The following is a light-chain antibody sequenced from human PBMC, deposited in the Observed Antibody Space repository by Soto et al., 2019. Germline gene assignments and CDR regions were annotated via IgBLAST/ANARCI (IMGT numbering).Light chain of an antibody. CDR1: FGSASTSYY. J-gene: IGLJ7*01. Sequence: QTVVTQEPSLSVSPGGTVTLTCGLTFGSASTSYYPSWYQQTPGQAPRTLIYSTNTRSSGVPDRFSGSILGNKAALTITGAQADDESDYYCVLYMGSGIWVFGGGTQLTVL. V-gene: IGLV8-61*01. CDR2: STN. CDR3: VLYMGSGIWV.